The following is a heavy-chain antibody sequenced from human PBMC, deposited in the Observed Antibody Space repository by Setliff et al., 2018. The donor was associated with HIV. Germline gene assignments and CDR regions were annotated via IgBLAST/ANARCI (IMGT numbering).Heavy chain of an antibody. CDR1: ATFTNVD. D-gene: IGHD6-13*01. CDR2: MNPNSGVS. CDR3: ARDFSGQQLVGGWFDP. Sequence: GASVKVSCKASATFTNVDIHWLRRATGQGLEWMGWMNPNSGVSGYGQKFQGRVTMTRDTSISTAYMELSSLTSEDTAVYYCARDFSGQQLVGGWFDPWGQGTLVTVSS. J-gene: IGHJ5*02. V-gene: IGHV1-8*01.